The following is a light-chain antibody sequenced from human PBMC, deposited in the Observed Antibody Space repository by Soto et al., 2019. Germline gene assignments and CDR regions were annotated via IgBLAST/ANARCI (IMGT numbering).Light chain of an antibody. CDR1: SSNIGRNF. J-gene: IGLJ3*02. V-gene: IGLV1-47*01. CDR3: ATWDASLSGWV. CDR2: KND. Sequence: QSAVSQPPSASGTPGQRVTVSCSGRSSNIGRNFVYWYQQFPGTAPKLLIFKNDQRPSGVPDRFSGSKSGTSASLAISGLRSDDEADYYCATWDASLSGWVFGGGTKLTVL.